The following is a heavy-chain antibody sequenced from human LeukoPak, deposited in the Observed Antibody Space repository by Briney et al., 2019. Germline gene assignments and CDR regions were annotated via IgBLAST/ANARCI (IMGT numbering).Heavy chain of an antibody. J-gene: IGHJ4*02. CDR2: ISSSSSYI. D-gene: IGHD6-19*01. Sequence: PGGSLRLSCAASGFTFSSYSMNWVRQAPWRGLEWVSSISSSSSYIYYADSVKGRFTISRDNAKNSLYLQMNSLRAEDTAVYYCARDQKSGWYDPEGYFDYWGQGTLVTVSS. CDR1: GFTFSSYS. CDR3: ARDQKSGWYDPEGYFDY. V-gene: IGHV3-21*01.